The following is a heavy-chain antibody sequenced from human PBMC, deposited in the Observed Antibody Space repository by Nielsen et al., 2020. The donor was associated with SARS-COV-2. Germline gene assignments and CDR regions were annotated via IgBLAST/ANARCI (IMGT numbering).Heavy chain of an antibody. D-gene: IGHD6-19*01. CDR3: ARPYSSGWYWYYYSMDV. CDR1: GFTFSLYA. J-gene: IGHJ6*02. V-gene: IGHV3-30*04. CDR2: ISYDGSKQ. Sequence: GGSLRLSCAASGFTFSLYAIHWVRQTPGKGLEWVSVISYDGSKQYYADSVKGRFTISRDNSQNTLFLQMNNLRADDTAVYYCARPYSSGWYWYYYSMDVWGQGTTVTVSS.